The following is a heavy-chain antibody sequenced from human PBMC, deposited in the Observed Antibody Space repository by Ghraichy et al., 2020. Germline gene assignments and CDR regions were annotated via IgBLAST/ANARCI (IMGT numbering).Heavy chain of an antibody. CDR1: GGSFSGYY. CDR2: INHSGST. V-gene: IGHV4-34*01. CDR3: ARSLFIAMDTAMVSSDY. J-gene: IGHJ4*02. Sequence: SETLSLTCAVYGGSFSGYYWSWIRQPPGKGLEWIGEINHSGSTNYNPSLKSRVTISVDTSKNQFSLKLSSVTAADTAVYYCARSLFIAMDTAMVSSDYWGQGTLVTVSS. D-gene: IGHD5-18*01.